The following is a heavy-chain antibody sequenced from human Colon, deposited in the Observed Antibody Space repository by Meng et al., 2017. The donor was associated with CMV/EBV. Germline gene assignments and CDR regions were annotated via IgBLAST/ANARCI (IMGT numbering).Heavy chain of an antibody. CDR2: ISTDGSTT. D-gene: IGHD3-16*02. Sequence: EVELVGAGGGLVQTGGSLILYCAASGLTFSNSWMHWVRQVPGKILVWVSEISTDGSTTVYADSVKGRFTISKDNAKNTLYLQMNSLGAGDTAVYYCARDLYRDYDYWGQGTLVTVSS. J-gene: IGHJ4*02. CDR3: ARDLYRDYDY. V-gene: IGHV3-74*01. CDR1: GLTFSNSW.